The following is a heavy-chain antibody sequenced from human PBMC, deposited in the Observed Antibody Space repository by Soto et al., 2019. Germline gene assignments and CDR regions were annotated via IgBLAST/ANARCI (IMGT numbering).Heavy chain of an antibody. V-gene: IGHV4-59*01. CDR2: IYYSGST. CDR3: ARGGIPALGPHHFDD. CDR1: GGSISSYY. J-gene: IGHJ4*02. D-gene: IGHD2-2*01. Sequence: SETLSLTCTVSGGSISSYYWSWIRQPPGKGLEWIGYIYYSGSTNYNPSLKSRLTISLDTSKNQFSLKLNSVTAADTAVYYCARGGIPALGPHHFDDRGQGPLVTGSS.